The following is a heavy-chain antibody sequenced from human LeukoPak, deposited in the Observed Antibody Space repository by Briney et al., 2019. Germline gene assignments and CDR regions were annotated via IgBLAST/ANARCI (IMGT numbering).Heavy chain of an antibody. CDR1: GGSISSGDYY. J-gene: IGHJ4*02. CDR2: IYYSGST. V-gene: IGHV4-30-4*08. CDR3: ARESGPKEGVRGLDY. D-gene: IGHD3-10*01. Sequence: SETLSLTCTVSGGSISSGDYYWSWIRQPPGKGLERIGDIYYSGSTYYNPSLRSRVTISVDTSKNQFSLKLSSVTAADTAVYYCARESGPKEGVRGLDYWGQGTLVTVSS.